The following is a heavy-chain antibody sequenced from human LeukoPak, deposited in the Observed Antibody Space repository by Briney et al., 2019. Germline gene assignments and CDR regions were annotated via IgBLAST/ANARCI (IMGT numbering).Heavy chain of an antibody. CDR2: IYYSGST. D-gene: IGHD3-22*01. V-gene: IGHV4-39*01. CDR3: AQGRSYYDSSGFELNWFDP. CDR1: GGSISSSSYY. Sequence: SETLSLTCTVSGGSISSSSYYWGWIRQPPGKGVEWIGSIYYSGSTYYDPSLKSRVTISVDTSKNQFSLKLSSVTAADTAVYYCAQGRSYYDSSGFELNWFDPWGQGTLVTVSS. J-gene: IGHJ5*02.